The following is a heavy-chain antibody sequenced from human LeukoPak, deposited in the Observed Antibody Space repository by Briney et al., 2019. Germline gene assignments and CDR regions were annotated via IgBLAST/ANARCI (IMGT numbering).Heavy chain of an antibody. J-gene: IGHJ4*02. CDR1: GFTFSSYT. CDR2: ISDDGSSK. V-gene: IGHV3-30-3*01. D-gene: IGHD6-19*01. Sequence: TGGSLRLSCAASGFTFSSYTMHWVRQAPGKGLEWVAVISDDGSSKSYADSVKGRFIISRDNSKNTPYLQMNSLRTEDTAVYYCARGRGRDSSAWHLDYWGQGTLVAVSS. CDR3: ARGRGRDSSAWHLDY.